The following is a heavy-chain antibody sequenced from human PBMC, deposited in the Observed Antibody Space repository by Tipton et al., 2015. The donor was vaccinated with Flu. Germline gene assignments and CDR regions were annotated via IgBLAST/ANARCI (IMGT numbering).Heavy chain of an antibody. J-gene: IGHJ6*03. Sequence: SLRLSCAASGFTFSSYSMNWVRQAPGKGLEWVSYISSSSSTIYYADSVKGRFTISRDNAKNSLYLQMNSLRAEDTAVYYCAREEGPEDYYYYYYMDVWGKGTTVTVSS. CDR2: ISSSSSTI. V-gene: IGHV3-48*04. CDR1: GFTFSSYS. CDR3: AREEGPEDYYYYYYMDV.